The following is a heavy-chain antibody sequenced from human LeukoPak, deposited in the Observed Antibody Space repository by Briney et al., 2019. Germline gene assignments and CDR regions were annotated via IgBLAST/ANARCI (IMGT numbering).Heavy chain of an antibody. J-gene: IGHJ1*01. V-gene: IGHV3-7*01. CDR1: GFTFSIYW. CDR3: TSWGDTTAEYFQR. Sequence: PGGSLRLSCAASGFTFSIYWMSWVRQAPGKGLEWVAHINPDGRDTYYVDSVKGRFTISRDNAQNSMYLQMNSLRVEDTAVYYCTSWGDTTAEYFQRWGQGTLVTVSS. D-gene: IGHD2-21*02. CDR2: INPDGRDT.